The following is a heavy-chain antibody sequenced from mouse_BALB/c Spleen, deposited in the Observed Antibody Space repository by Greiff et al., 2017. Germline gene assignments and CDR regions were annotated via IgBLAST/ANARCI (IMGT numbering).Heavy chain of an antibody. CDR1: GYAFTNYL. D-gene: IGHD2-14*01. CDR2: INPGSGGT. CDR3: ARGYDRRHFDY. Sequence: QVQLQQSGAELVRPGTSVKVSCKASGYAFTNYLIEWVKQRPGQGLEWIGVINPGSGGTNYNEKFKGKATLTADKSSSTAYMQLSSLTSDDSAVYFCARGYDRRHFDYWGQGTTLTVSS. J-gene: IGHJ2*01. V-gene: IGHV1-54*01.